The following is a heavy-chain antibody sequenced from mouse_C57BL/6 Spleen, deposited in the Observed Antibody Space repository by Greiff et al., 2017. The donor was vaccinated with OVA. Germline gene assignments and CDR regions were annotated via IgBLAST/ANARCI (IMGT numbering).Heavy chain of an antibody. D-gene: IGHD2-4*01. Sequence: EVQVVESEGGLVQPGSSMKLSCTASGFTFSDYYMAWVRQVPEKGLEWVANINYDGSSTYYLDSLKSRFIISRDNAKNILYLQMSSLKSEDTATYYCAREDYDYDGAWYFDVWGTGTTVTVSS. V-gene: IGHV5-16*01. CDR3: AREDYDYDGAWYFDV. CDR1: GFTFSDYY. J-gene: IGHJ1*03. CDR2: INYDGSST.